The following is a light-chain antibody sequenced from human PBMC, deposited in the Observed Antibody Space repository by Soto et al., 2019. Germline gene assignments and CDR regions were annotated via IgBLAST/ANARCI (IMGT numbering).Light chain of an antibody. Sequence: EIVSTQSPPTLSFSPGGRAPLPSTASQSVSSYLAWYQQKPGQSNRLIIYDEYNRATGIKDRFSGSGSGTDFTLTIRSIEPEEFAVYYCQPRSNWQIPFGTGTRVEIK. CDR3: QPRSNWQIP. CDR1: QSVSSY. J-gene: IGKJ5*01. V-gene: IGKV3-11*01. CDR2: DEY.